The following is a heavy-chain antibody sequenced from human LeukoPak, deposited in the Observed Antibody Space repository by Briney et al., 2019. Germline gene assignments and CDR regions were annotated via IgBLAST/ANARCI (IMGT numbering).Heavy chain of an antibody. Sequence: GGSLRLSCAASGFTVSSNYITWVRQAPGKGLEWVSVIYSGGGTYYAHSVKGRFTISRDNSKNTVFLQMNSLRVEDTAVYSCAGNYDFWSDYPSYWGQGTLVTVSS. CDR2: IYSGGGT. V-gene: IGHV3-53*01. D-gene: IGHD3-3*01. CDR3: AGNYDFWSDYPSY. J-gene: IGHJ4*02. CDR1: GFTVSSNY.